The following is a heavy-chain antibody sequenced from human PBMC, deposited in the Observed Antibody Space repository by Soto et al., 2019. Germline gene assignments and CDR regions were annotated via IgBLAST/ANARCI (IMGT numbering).Heavy chain of an antibody. D-gene: IGHD3-3*01. CDR3: TRGSAGFDFWSGYSPRVYGMDV. CDR2: IRSKAYGGTT. V-gene: IGHV3-49*04. J-gene: IGHJ6*02. CDR1: GFTFGDYA. Sequence: GGSLRLSCTASGFTFGDYAMSWVRQAPGKGLEWVGFIRSKAYGGTTEYAASVKGRFTISRDDSKSIAYLQMNSLKTEDTAVYYCTRGSAGFDFWSGYSPRVYGMDVWGQGTKVTVSS.